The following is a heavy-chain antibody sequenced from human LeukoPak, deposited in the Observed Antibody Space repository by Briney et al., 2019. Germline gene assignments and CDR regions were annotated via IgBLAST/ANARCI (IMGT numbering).Heavy chain of an antibody. J-gene: IGHJ4*02. Sequence: GGSLRLSCAASGFTFSSYTMHWIRQAPGKGLEWVSSISGSNSYIFYADSVKGRFTVSRDNAKDSLYLQMNSLRAEDTAVYYCARALTTLTYEGYWGQGTLVTISS. CDR1: GFTFSSYT. CDR2: ISGSNSYI. D-gene: IGHD1-1*01. V-gene: IGHV3-21*01. CDR3: ARALTTLTYEGY.